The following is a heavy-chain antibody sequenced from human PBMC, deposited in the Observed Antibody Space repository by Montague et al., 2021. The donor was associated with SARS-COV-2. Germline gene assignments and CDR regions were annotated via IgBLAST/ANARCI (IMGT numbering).Heavy chain of an antibody. J-gene: IGHJ4*02. CDR1: GGSFSGYY. Sequence: SETLSLTCTVYGGSFSGYYWSWIRQRPGTGMEWIGEINHSGSTNYNPSLKSRVTISVDTSKHQFSLKLSSMTAADTAVYYCARNPWDYYDSRGYYLDYWGQGTLVTVSS. D-gene: IGHD3-22*01. CDR3: ARNPWDYYDSRGYYLDY. CDR2: INHSGST. V-gene: IGHV4-34*01.